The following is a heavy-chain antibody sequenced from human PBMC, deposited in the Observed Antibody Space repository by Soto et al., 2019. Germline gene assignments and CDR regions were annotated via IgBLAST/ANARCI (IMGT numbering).Heavy chain of an antibody. CDR3: ARAPQVGADAFDI. CDR1: GFTFSSYA. J-gene: IGHJ3*02. D-gene: IGHD1-26*01. Sequence: GGSLRLSCAASGFTFSSYAMHWVRQAPGKGLEWVAVISYDGSNKYYADSVKGRFTISRDNSKNTLYLQMNSLRAEDTAVYYCARAPQVGADAFDIWGQGTMVTVSS. CDR2: ISYDGSNK. V-gene: IGHV3-30*04.